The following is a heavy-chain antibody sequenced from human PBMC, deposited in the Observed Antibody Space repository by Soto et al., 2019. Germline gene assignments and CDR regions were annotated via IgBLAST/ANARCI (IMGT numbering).Heavy chain of an antibody. Sequence: QVQLVESGGGVVQPGRSLRLSCAASGFTSSYHALNWGRQAPGKGLEWVAVISYDGDNKYIAEAVKGRLTMSRDNPKNPVSLQMNSLRTEDTAMYFCARGTTTSAFSVMDVWGQGTTVTVSS. CDR1: GFTSSYHA. J-gene: IGHJ6*02. V-gene: IGHV3-30-3*01. CDR3: ARGTTTSAFSVMDV. CDR2: ISYDGDNK. D-gene: IGHD1-1*01.